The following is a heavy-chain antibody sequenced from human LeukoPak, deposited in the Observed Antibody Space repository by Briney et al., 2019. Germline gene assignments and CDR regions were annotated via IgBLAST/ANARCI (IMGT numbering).Heavy chain of an antibody. V-gene: IGHV1-2*02. D-gene: IGHD6-19*01. CDR2: INPNSGGT. CDR1: GYTFSYYF. J-gene: IGHJ6*02. CDR3: ARGKGSSGWIYYYGLDV. Sequence: ASVKLSCKTSGYTFSYYFMHWVRHAPGQGLEWMGRINPNSGGTNYAQKFQGRVTMTRDTSISTAYMELRRLTSDDTAVYYCARGKGSSGWIYYYGLDVWGQGTTVTVSS.